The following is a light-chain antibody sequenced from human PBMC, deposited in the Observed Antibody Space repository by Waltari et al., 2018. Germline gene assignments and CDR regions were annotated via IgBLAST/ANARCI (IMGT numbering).Light chain of an antibody. Sequence: DIFLTQSPGTLSLSPGEGATLSCRASQSISRFLAWYQQKPGQAPRLLIYDASTRATGIPDRFSGSGSGTDFSLTISRLEPEDFAVYDCQKYGTLPATFGQGTKVEIK. CDR3: QKYGTLPAT. CDR1: QSISRF. J-gene: IGKJ1*01. CDR2: DAS. V-gene: IGKV3-20*01.